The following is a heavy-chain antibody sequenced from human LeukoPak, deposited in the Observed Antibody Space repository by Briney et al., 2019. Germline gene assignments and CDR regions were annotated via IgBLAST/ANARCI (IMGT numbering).Heavy chain of an antibody. Sequence: PSETLSLTCAVYGGSFSGYYWSWIRQPPGKGLEWIGEINHSGSTNYNPSLKSRVTISVDTSKNQFSLKLSSVTAADTAVYYCARGHGEYGAAGTRSSNFDYWGQGTLVTVSS. CDR1: GGSFSGYY. D-gene: IGHD6-13*01. J-gene: IGHJ4*02. CDR2: INHSGST. CDR3: ARGHGEYGAAGTRSSNFDY. V-gene: IGHV4-34*01.